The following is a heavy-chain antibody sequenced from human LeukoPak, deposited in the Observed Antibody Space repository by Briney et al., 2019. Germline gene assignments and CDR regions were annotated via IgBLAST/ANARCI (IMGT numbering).Heavy chain of an antibody. Sequence: ASVKVSCKASGYTFTSYYMHWVRQAPGQGLEWMGIINPSGGSTSYAQKFQGRVTMTRDTSTSTVYMELSSLRSEDTAVYYCARDRKIMITFGGVIVKKFGELGYWGQGTLVTVSS. J-gene: IGHJ4*02. V-gene: IGHV1-46*01. CDR2: INPSGGST. CDR3: ARDRKIMITFGGVIVKKFGELGY. D-gene: IGHD3-16*02. CDR1: GYTFTSYY.